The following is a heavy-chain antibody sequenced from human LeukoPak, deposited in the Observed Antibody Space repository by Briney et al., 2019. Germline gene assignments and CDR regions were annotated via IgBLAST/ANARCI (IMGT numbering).Heavy chain of an antibody. V-gene: IGHV4-39*01. D-gene: IGHD4-11*01. CDR2: IYYSGDT. CDR3: ATGSMTTRYYYYFHMDV. Sequence: SETLSLTCTVSGGSINSTRYYWGWIRQPPGKGLEWIGSIYYSGDTHYNPSLRSRVTISVDTSKNQFSLRMRSMTAADTSFYYCATGSMTTRYYYYFHMDVWGTGTTVTVSS. CDR1: GGSINSTRYY. J-gene: IGHJ6*03.